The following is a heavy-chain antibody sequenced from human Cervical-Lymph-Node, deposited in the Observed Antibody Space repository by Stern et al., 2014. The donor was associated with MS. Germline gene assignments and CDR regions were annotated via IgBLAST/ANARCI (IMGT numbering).Heavy chain of an antibody. D-gene: IGHD5-24*01. CDR1: GFTFSSHD. CDR3: ARSRDGYIDY. V-gene: IGHV3-13*01. J-gene: IGHJ4*02. CDR2: IGTAGDT. Sequence: VQLVESGGGLVQPGGSLRLSCAASGFTFSSHDMHWVRQATGKGLEWVSSIGTAGDTYYPGSVKGRFTISRENAKNSLYLQMNSLRAGDTAVYYCARSRDGYIDYWGQGTLVTVSS.